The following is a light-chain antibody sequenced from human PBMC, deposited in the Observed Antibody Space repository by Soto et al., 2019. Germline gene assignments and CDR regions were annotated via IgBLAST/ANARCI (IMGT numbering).Light chain of an antibody. V-gene: IGKV3-20*01. CDR2: GAS. J-gene: IGKJ4*01. Sequence: EIVLTQSPGTLSLSPGERATLSCRASQSVSSGFLAWYQQKPGQAPRLLIYGASSRATGIPDRFSGSGSGTDFTLNTSRLEPEDFAVYYCQQYGRSVTFGGRTKVEIK. CDR3: QQYGRSVT. CDR1: QSVSSGF.